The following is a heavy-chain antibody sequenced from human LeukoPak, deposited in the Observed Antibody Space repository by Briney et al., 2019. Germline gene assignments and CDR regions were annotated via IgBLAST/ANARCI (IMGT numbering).Heavy chain of an antibody. CDR1: GFTFSSYW. CDR3: ARESNIPVFDY. CDR2: IKQDGSEK. V-gene: IGHV3-7*01. Sequence: GGSLRPSCAASGFTFSSYWMSWVRQAPGKGLEWVANIKQDGSEKYYVDSVKGRFTISRDNAKNSLYLQMNSLRAEDTAVYYCARESNIPVFDYWGQGALVTVSS. J-gene: IGHJ4*02. D-gene: IGHD2/OR15-2a*01.